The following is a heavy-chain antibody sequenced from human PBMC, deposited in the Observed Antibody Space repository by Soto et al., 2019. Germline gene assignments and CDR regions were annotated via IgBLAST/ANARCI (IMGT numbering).Heavy chain of an antibody. CDR3: ARDRWSGSPLDYYYGMDV. J-gene: IGHJ6*02. V-gene: IGHV4-61*01. D-gene: IGHD1-26*01. CDR2: IYYSGST. CDR1: GGSVSSGIYY. Sequence: PSETLSLTCTVSGGSVSSGIYYWSWIRHPPGKGLEWIGYIYYSGSTNYNPSLKSRVTISVDTSKNQFSLKLSSVTAADTAVYYCARDRWSGSPLDYYYGMDVWGQGTTVTVSS.